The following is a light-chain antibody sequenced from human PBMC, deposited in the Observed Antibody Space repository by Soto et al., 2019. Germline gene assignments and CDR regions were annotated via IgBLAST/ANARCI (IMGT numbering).Light chain of an antibody. CDR1: QSVSNNY. CDR3: QQYGSSGT. V-gene: IGKV3-20*01. J-gene: IGKJ1*01. Sequence: EVVMTQSPATLSLPPGERATLSCRASQSVSNNYLAWYQQKPGQAPRLLIYGASNRATGIPDRFSGSGSGTDFTLTISRLEPEDFAVYYCQQYGSSGTFGQGTKV. CDR2: GAS.